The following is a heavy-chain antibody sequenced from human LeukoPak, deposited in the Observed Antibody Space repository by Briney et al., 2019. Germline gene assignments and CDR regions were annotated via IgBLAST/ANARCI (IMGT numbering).Heavy chain of an antibody. CDR2: IYHSGST. Sequence: PETLSLTCTVSGYSISSGYYWGWIRQPPGKGLEWIGSIYHSGSTYYNPSLKSRVTISVDTSKNQFSLKLSSVTAADTAVYYCARGEAAAAADWYFDLWGRGTLVTVSS. J-gene: IGHJ2*01. CDR3: ARGEAAAAADWYFDL. D-gene: IGHD6-13*01. CDR1: GYSISSGYY. V-gene: IGHV4-38-2*02.